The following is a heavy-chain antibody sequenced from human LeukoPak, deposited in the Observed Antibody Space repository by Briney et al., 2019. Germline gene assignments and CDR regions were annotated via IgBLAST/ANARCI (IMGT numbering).Heavy chain of an antibody. J-gene: IGHJ4*02. V-gene: IGHV3-11*04. CDR3: ARDGRGYGDYYFDY. Sequence: PGGSLRLSCAASGFTFSDYYMSWIRQAPGKGLEWVSYITSSGSTIYYADSVKGRFTISRDNAKISLYLQMNSLRVEDTAVYYCARDGRGYGDYYFDYWGQGTLVTVSS. CDR2: ITSSGSTI. CDR1: GFTFSDYY. D-gene: IGHD4-17*01.